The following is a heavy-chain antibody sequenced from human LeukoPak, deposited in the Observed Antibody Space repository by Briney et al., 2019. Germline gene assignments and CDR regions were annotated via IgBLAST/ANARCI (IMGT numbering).Heavy chain of an antibody. CDR1: GFTFSSYG. CDR3: ARAQWELLPGNAFDI. Sequence: SGGSLRLSCAASGFTFSSYGMHWVRQAPGKGLEWVAVISYDGSNKYYADSVKGRFTISRDNSKNTLYLQMNSLRAEDTAVYYCARAQWELLPGNAFDIWGQGTMVTVSS. CDR2: ISYDGSNK. J-gene: IGHJ3*02. D-gene: IGHD1-26*01. V-gene: IGHV3-30*03.